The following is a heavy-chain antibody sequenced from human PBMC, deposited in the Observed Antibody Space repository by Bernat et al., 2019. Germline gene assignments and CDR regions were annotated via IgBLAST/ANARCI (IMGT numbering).Heavy chain of an antibody. V-gene: IGHV3-30*18. Sequence: QVQLVESGGGVVQPGRSLRLSCAASGFTFSSYGMHWVRQAPGKGLEWVAVISYDGSNKYYADSVKGRFTISRDNSKNTLYLQMNSLRAEDTAVYYCAKGPNLYSKKAFDIWGQGTMVTVSS. CDR3: AKGPNLYSKKAFDI. J-gene: IGHJ3*02. D-gene: IGHD4-11*01. CDR1: GFTFSSYG. CDR2: ISYDGSNK.